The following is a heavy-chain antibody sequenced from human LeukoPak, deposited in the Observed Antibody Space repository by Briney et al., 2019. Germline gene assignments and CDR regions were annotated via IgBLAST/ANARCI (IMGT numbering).Heavy chain of an antibody. V-gene: IGHV4-59*10. Sequence: GSLRLSCAASGFTFSSYWMTWVRQAPGKGLEWIRRIYTSGSTNYNPSLKSRVTMSVDTSKNQFSLKLSSVTAADTAVYYCARAPRAYYDSSGQRAFDIWGQGTMVTVSS. CDR1: GFTFSSYW. J-gene: IGHJ3*02. CDR2: IYTSGST. D-gene: IGHD3-22*01. CDR3: ARAPRAYYDSSGQRAFDI.